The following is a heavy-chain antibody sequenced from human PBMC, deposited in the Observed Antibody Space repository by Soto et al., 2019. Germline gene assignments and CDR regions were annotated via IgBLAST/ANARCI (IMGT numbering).Heavy chain of an antibody. D-gene: IGHD2-21*02. CDR2: IYYSGST. Sequence: QLQLQESGPRLVKPSETLSLTCTVSDGSISSSYYYWGWIRQPPGKGLEWIGSIYYSGSTYYNPSLEGRVTISVDTSKGQLSLKLTSVTAAHTAVYYCADGLHCGGDCPISEYFHHWGQGTLVTVSS. CDR3: ADGLHCGGDCPISEYFHH. V-gene: IGHV4-39*01. J-gene: IGHJ1*01. CDR1: DGSISSSYYY.